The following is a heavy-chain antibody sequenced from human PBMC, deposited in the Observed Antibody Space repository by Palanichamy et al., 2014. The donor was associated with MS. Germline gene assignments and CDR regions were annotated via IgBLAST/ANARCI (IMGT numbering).Heavy chain of an antibody. Sequence: QLQLQESGPGLVKPSETLSLTCTVSGGSISSSSYYWGWIRQPPGKGLEWIGSIYYSGSTYYNPSLKSRVTISVDTSKNQFSLKLSSVTAADTAVYYCARRAGDSSSPRYYYYYMDVWGKGTTVTVSS. V-gene: IGHV4-39*01. CDR1: GGSISSSSYY. CDR3: ARRAGDSSSPRYYYYYMDV. J-gene: IGHJ6*03. CDR2: IYYSGST. D-gene: IGHD6-6*01.